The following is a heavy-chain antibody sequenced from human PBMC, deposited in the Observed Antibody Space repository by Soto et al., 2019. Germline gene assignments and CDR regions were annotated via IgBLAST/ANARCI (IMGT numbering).Heavy chain of an antibody. D-gene: IGHD6-19*01. CDR3: AREFIAVAGTTFDY. CDR1: GDSISGYY. V-gene: IGHV4-4*07. J-gene: IGHJ4*02. Sequence: SETLSLTCTVSGDSISGYYWYWIRQPAGKGLEWIGRMYTSGSTNYNPSLKSRVTISVDTSKNQFSLKLSSVTAADTAVYYCAREFIAVAGTTFDYWGQGTLVTVSS. CDR2: MYTSGST.